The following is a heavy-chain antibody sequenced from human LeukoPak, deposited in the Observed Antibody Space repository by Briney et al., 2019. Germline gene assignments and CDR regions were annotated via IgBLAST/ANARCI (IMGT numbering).Heavy chain of an antibody. Sequence: GGSLRLSCAASGFTFSSYGMHWVRQAPGKGLKWVAVISYDGSNKYYADSVKGRFTISRDNSKNTLYLQMNSLRAEDTAVYYCARGRRGGAFDIWGQGTMVTVSS. D-gene: IGHD3-10*01. V-gene: IGHV3-30*03. CDR2: ISYDGSNK. J-gene: IGHJ3*02. CDR3: ARGRRGGAFDI. CDR1: GFTFSSYG.